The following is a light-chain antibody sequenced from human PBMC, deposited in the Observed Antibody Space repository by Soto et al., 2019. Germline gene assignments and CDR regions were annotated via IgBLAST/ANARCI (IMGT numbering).Light chain of an antibody. CDR2: GAS. Sequence: EIVLTQSPGTLSLSPGERATLSCRASQSVSRSYLAWYQQKPGQAPRLLIYGASSRAIGIPDRFSGSGSGTDFTLTVSRLEPEDFAVYYCQQYGGSPYTFGQGTKLEIK. CDR1: QSVSRSY. V-gene: IGKV3-20*01. J-gene: IGKJ2*01. CDR3: QQYGGSPYT.